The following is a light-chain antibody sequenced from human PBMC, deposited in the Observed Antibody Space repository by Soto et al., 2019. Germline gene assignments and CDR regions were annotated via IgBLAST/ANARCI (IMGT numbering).Light chain of an antibody. Sequence: LTLSPRERATVSCRPSQNVNTEYLAWYQYKPGQAPRIIVFSTSGRATGIPDRFSGSRSGPDFTLIISSLQPEDFATYYCQQCDSRPPRFGDRTMVDIK. V-gene: IGKV3-20*01. CDR1: QNVNTEY. CDR3: QQCDSRPPR. CDR2: STS. J-gene: IGKJ1*01.